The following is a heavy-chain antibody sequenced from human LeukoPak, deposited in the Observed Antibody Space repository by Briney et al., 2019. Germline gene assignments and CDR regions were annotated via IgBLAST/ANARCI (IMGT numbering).Heavy chain of an antibody. Sequence: SESLSLTCAVYGGSFSGYYWSWIRQPPGKGLEWIGEVNHSGSTNYNPSLESRVTISVDPSNNQFSLRLSSVTAADTAVYYYARHGSTDYFDYWGQGTLVTVSS. CDR2: VNHSGST. D-gene: IGHD2-21*02. V-gene: IGHV4-34*01. J-gene: IGHJ4*02. CDR3: ARHGSTDYFDY. CDR1: GGSFSGYY.